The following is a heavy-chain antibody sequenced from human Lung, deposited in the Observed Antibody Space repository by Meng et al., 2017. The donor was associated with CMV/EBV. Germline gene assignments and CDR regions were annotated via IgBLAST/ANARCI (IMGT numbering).Heavy chain of an antibody. D-gene: IGHD3-10*01. V-gene: IGHV4-4*02. CDR1: GDSITNHNW. CDR2: IPHRGSS. CDR3: LRRSGGSV. J-gene: IGHJ1*01. Sequence: GQLRGAGPAVVKPSETLSLTCAVSGDSITNHNWWAWVRQPPGKGLEWIGEIPHRGSSAYNPSLKSRVSMSIDKSKNQFSLKLTSVTAADTAVYHCLRRSGGSVWGQGTLVTVSS.